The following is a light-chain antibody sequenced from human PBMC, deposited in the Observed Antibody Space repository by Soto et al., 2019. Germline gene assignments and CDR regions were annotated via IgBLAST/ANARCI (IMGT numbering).Light chain of an antibody. V-gene: IGKV3-20*01. Sequence: EIVLTQSPGTLPLSPGERATLSCRASRSLSSSYVVWYQQKPGQAPRLLIYAASRRATGIPDRFSGSGSATEYTLTISRLEPEDFAVYYCQQQGTFGQGTKLEIK. CDR3: QQQGT. J-gene: IGKJ2*01. CDR1: RSLSSSY. CDR2: AAS.